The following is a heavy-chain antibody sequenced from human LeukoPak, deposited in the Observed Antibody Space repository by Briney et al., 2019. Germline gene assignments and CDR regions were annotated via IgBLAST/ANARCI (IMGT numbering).Heavy chain of an antibody. CDR3: ARRYGDYVGSFEY. CDR1: GITFSSDS. D-gene: IGHD4-17*01. CDR2: ISTSSSYI. Sequence: PGRSLRLSCAASGITFSSDSMNWVRQAPGKGLEWVSSISTSSSYIYYADSVKGRFTISTDNAKNSLYLQMNSLRAEDTAVYYCARRYGDYVGSFEYWGQGTQVTVSS. V-gene: IGHV3-21*01. J-gene: IGHJ4*02.